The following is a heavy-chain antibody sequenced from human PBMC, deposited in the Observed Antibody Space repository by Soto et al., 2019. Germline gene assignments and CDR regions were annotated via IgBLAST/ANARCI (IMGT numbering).Heavy chain of an antibody. Sequence: GASVKVSCKASGYTFTSHAMHWVRQAPGQRLEWMGWINAGNGNTKYSQKFQGRVTITRDTSASTVYMELSSLRSEDTAVYYCARSLYDLLTGSVYNWFDPWGQGTLVTVSS. J-gene: IGHJ5*02. CDR1: GYTFTSHA. D-gene: IGHD3-9*01. CDR2: INAGNGNT. V-gene: IGHV1-3*01. CDR3: ARSLYDLLTGSVYNWFDP.